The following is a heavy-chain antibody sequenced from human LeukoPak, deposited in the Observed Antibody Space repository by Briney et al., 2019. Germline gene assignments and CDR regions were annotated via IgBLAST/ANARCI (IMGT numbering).Heavy chain of an antibody. CDR3: ARRSSGSYHSPLGY. Sequence: SETLSLTCTVSGGSISCSSYYWGWIRQPPGKGLEWIGSIYYSGSTYYNPSLKSRVTISIDTSKNQFSLILSSVTAADTAVYYCARRSSGSYHSPLGYWGQGILVTVSS. J-gene: IGHJ4*02. V-gene: IGHV4-39*01. D-gene: IGHD1-26*01. CDR1: GGSISCSSYY. CDR2: IYYSGST.